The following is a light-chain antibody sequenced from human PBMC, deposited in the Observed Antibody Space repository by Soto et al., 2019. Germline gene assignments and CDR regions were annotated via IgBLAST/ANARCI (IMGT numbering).Light chain of an antibody. CDR1: QSVGTY. CDR2: KAS. Sequence: DIQMTQSPSTLSASVVDRVTITFRASQSVGTYLAWFQQRPGKAPKGLISKASTLESGAPSRFTGSGSGTEFALTITSLQPEDFAVYYCQQYGTSPWTFGQGTKVDIK. CDR3: QQYGTSPWT. J-gene: IGKJ1*01. V-gene: IGKV1-5*03.